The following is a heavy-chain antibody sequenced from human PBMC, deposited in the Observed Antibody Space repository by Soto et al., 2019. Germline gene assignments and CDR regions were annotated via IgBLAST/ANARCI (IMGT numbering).Heavy chain of an antibody. CDR2: IIPIFGTA. D-gene: IGHD3-22*01. V-gene: IGHV1-69*01. CDR1: GVTFSSYA. Sequence: QVQLVQSGAEVKKPGSSVKVSCKASGVTFSSYAISWVRQAPGQGLEWMGGIIPIFGTANYAQKFQGRVTITADESTSTAYMELSSLRSEDTAVYYCASFPDSSGSIFLDFDYWGQGTLVTVSS. CDR3: ASFPDSSGSIFLDFDY. J-gene: IGHJ4*02.